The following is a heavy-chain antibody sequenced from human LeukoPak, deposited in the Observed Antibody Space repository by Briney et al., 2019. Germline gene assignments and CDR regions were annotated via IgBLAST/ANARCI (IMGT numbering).Heavy chain of an antibody. CDR2: INPNSGGT. D-gene: IGHD3-22*01. J-gene: IGHJ4*02. Sequence: GASVKVSCKASGYSFTDYYMHWVRQAPGQGLEWMGWINPNSGGTNYAQKFQGRVTMTRDTSISTAYMELSRLRSDDTAVYYCARVPFSGYYYLGGYYFDYWGQGTLVTVSS. CDR1: GYSFTDYY. V-gene: IGHV1-2*02. CDR3: ARVPFSGYYYLGGYYFDY.